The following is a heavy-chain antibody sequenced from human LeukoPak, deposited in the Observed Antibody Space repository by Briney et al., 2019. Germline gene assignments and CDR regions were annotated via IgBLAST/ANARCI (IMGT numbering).Heavy chain of an antibody. D-gene: IGHD3-22*01. CDR2: ISASGGDT. J-gene: IGHJ4*02. V-gene: IGHV3-23*01. CDR1: GFTFSSYA. Sequence: PGGSLRLSCAASGFTFSSYAMSWVRQAPGKGLEWVSAISASGGDTNYADSVKGRFTISRDNSKNTLFPQMNSLRAEDTAVYYCGKGERSDSGAYYYAFGGQGTPVTVSS. CDR3: GKGERSDSGAYYYAF.